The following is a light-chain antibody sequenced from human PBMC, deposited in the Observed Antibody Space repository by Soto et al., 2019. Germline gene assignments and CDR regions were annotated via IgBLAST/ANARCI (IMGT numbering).Light chain of an antibody. J-gene: IGLJ1*01. CDR2: EVS. V-gene: IGLV2-23*02. Sequence: QSVLTQPASVSGSPGQSITISCTGTSSDVGNDNFVSWYQHHPGKAPKLIIYEVSYRPSGVSHRFSGSKSGNTASLTISGLQSEDEADYYCFSYAGAGTFVFGTGTKLTVL. CDR3: FSYAGAGTFV. CDR1: SSDVGNDNF.